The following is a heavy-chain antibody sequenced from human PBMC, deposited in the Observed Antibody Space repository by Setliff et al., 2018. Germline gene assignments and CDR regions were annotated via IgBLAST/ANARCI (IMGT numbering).Heavy chain of an antibody. D-gene: IGHD2-15*01. J-gene: IGHJ4*02. CDR2: IWDDGGNK. CDR1: GFTFSSYR. Sequence: SGGSLRLSCAASGFTFSSYRMHWVRQAPGKGLEWVAVIWDDGGNKYHADSVKGRFTISRDNSENTLYLQMNSLRPEDTAVYYCARTCSGSGCYAGLESWGQGTPVTVSS. V-gene: IGHV3-33*08. CDR3: ARTCSGSGCYAGLES.